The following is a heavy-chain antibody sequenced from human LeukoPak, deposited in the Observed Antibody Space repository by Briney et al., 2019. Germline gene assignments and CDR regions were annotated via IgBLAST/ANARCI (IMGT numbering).Heavy chain of an antibody. CDR3: ASGSFYGDYFDC. V-gene: IGHV3-30*03. D-gene: IGHD3-10*01. CDR1: GFTFSSYG. CDR2: ISDDGSKK. Sequence: GGSLRLSCVASGFTFSSYGMHWVRQAPGEGLEWVAVISDDGSKKYYVDSVKGRFTISRDNSKNTLYLQMNSLRADDTAVYYCASGSFYGDYFDCWGQGTLVTVSS. J-gene: IGHJ4*02.